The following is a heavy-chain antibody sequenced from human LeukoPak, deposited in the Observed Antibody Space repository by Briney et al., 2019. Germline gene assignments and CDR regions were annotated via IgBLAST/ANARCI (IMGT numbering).Heavy chain of an antibody. CDR3: ARDDGIQLWSQKFDP. V-gene: IGHV3-7*03. D-gene: IGHD5-18*01. Sequence: GGSLRLSCAASGFTFSSYWMSWVRQAPGKGLEWVANIKQDGSEKYYVDSVKGRFTISRDNAKNSLYLQMNSLRSEDTAVYYCARDDGIQLWSQKFDPWGQGTLVTVSS. CDR2: IKQDGSEK. CDR1: GFTFSSYW. J-gene: IGHJ5*02.